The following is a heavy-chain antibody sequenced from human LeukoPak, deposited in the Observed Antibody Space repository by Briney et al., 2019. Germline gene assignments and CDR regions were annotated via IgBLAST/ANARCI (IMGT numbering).Heavy chain of an antibody. CDR3: ARHSGSRPGYYYMDV. D-gene: IGHD1-26*01. J-gene: IGHJ6*03. V-gene: IGHV4-39*01. CDR1: VGSISISSYY. CDR2: IYYSGST. Sequence: SETLSLTCTVSVGSISISSYYWGWIRQPPGKGLEWIGSIYYSGSTYYNPSLKSRVTISVDTSKNQFSLKLSSVTAADTAVYYCARHSGSRPGYYYMDVWGKGTTVTVSS.